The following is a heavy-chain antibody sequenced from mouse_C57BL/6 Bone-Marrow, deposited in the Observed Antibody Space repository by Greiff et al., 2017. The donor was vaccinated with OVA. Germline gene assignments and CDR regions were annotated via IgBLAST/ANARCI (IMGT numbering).Heavy chain of an antibody. V-gene: IGHV1-19*01. D-gene: IGHD3-2*02. J-gene: IGHJ3*01. Sequence: SGPVLVKPGASVKMSCKASGYTFTDYYMNWVKQSHGKSLEWIGVINPYNGGTSYNQKFKGKATLTVDKSSSTAYMELNSLTSEDSAVYYCARRRTAQAPFAYWGQGTLVTVSA. CDR1: GYTFTDYY. CDR2: INPYNGGT. CDR3: ARRRTAQAPFAY.